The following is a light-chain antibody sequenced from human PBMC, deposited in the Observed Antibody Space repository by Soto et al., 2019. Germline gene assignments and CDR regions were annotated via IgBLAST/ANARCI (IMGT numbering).Light chain of an antibody. CDR2: DAS. Sequence: EIVLTQSPATLSLSPGERATLSCRASQSVSSYLAWYQQKPGQAPRLLIYDASNRATGIPARFSGSGSGQDSTLTISSLEPEDFAVYYCQQRSNWPPTFGQGTKLEIK. J-gene: IGKJ2*01. CDR1: QSVSSY. V-gene: IGKV3-11*01. CDR3: QQRSNWPPT.